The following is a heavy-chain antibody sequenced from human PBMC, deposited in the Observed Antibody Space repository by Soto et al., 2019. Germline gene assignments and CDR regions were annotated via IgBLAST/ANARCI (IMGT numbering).Heavy chain of an antibody. V-gene: IGHV3-9*01. CDR3: AKGLGDNRDYGMDV. J-gene: IGHJ6*02. Sequence: VQLQESGPGLVKPSETLSLTCTVSGVSITTYYWNWIRQSPGKGLEWVSSISWNSDSIGYADSVKGRFSISRDNAKKSLYLQMNSLRAEDSALYYCAKGLGDNRDYGMDVWGQGTTVSVSS. CDR2: ISWNSDSI. CDR1: GVSITTYY.